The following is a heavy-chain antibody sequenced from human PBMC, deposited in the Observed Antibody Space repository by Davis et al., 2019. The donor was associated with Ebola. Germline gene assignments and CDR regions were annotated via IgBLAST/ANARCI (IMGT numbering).Heavy chain of an antibody. J-gene: IGHJ3*02. V-gene: IGHV4-59*11. CDR3: ARGIDSREAWGDI. D-gene: IGHD3-22*01. CDR2: IYYSGST. CDR1: GGSISSHY. Sequence: PGGSLRLSCTVSGGSISSHYWSWIRQPPGKGLEWIRYIYYSGSTNYNPSLKSRVTISVDTSKNQFSLKLSSVTAADTAVYYCARGIDSREAWGDIWGQGTMVTVSS.